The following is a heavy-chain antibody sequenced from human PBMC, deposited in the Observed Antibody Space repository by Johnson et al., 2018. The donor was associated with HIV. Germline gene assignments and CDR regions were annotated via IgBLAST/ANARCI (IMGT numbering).Heavy chain of an antibody. Sequence: QVQLVESGGGVVQPGGSLRLSCAASGFTVSSNYMSWVSQAPGKGMEWVAVISYDGNNKYYEDSVKGRFTIPRDNSKNTLYLQMNSLRAEDTAVYYCERGKYSGSFTSPDAFDIWGQGTMVTVSS. CDR2: ISYDGNNK. CDR3: ERGKYSGSFTSPDAFDI. CDR1: GFTVSSNY. D-gene: IGHD1-26*01. J-gene: IGHJ3*02. V-gene: IGHV3-30*03.